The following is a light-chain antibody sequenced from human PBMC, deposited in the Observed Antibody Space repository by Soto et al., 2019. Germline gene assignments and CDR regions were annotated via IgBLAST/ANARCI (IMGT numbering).Light chain of an antibody. J-gene: IGKJ2*01. CDR2: KAS. CDR1: QSISSW. CDR3: QQYNSYSPLT. V-gene: IGKV1-5*03. Sequence: DIQMTQSPSTLSASVGDRVTITCRASQSISSWLAWYQQKPGKAPKLLIYKASSLESGVPSRFSGSGSGTEFTLTISSLQPDDFASYYCQQYNSYSPLTFGQGTKLESK.